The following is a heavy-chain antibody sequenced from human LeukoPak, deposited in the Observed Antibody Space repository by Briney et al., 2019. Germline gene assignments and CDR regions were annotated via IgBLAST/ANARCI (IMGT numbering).Heavy chain of an antibody. CDR1: GYTFTSYG. Sequence: ASVTDSRKASGYTFTSYGISWVRPAPGQGLEWMGWISAYNGNTNYAQKLQGRVTMTTDTSTSTAYMELRSLRSDDTAVYYCARDTTSITKIDYWGQGTLVTVSS. V-gene: IGHV1-18*01. CDR2: ISAYNGNT. CDR3: ARDTTSITKIDY. J-gene: IGHJ4*02. D-gene: IGHD3-3*01.